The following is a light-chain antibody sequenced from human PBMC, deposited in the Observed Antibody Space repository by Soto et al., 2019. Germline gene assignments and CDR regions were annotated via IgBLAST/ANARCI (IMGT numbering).Light chain of an antibody. Sequence: DIQMTQSPSSLSASVGDRVTITCRASQSISTYLNWYQQKPGKAPKLLIYAASSLQSGVPSRFSGSGSGTDFTLTISSLQPEDFATYYCQHSYSTSLTCGGGTKVEIK. CDR3: QHSYSTSLT. V-gene: IGKV1-39*01. CDR1: QSISTY. CDR2: AAS. J-gene: IGKJ4*01.